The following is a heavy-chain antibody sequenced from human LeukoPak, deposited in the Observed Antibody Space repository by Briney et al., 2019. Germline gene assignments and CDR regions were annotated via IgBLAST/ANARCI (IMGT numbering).Heavy chain of an antibody. D-gene: IGHD3-22*01. V-gene: IGHV4-39*07. Sequence: SETLSLTCTVSGGSISSSSYYWGWIRQPPGKGLEWIGSIYYSGSTYYNPSLKSRVTISVDTSKNRFSLKLSSVTAADTAVYYCARQYYYDSSGYYVGMDVWGKGTTVTVSS. J-gene: IGHJ6*03. CDR1: GGSISSSSYY. CDR2: IYYSGST. CDR3: ARQYYYDSSGYYVGMDV.